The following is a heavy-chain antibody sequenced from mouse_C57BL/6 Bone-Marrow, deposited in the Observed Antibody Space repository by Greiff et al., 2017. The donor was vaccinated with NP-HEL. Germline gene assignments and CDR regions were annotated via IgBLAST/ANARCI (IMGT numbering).Heavy chain of an antibody. Sequence: VQLQQSGAELVKPGASVKMSCKASGYTFTSYWITWVKQRPGQGLEWIGDIYPGSGSTNYNEKFKSKATLTVDTSSSTAYMQLSSLTSEDSAVYYCARGGQVYYDYDGYYWGQGTTLTVSS. CDR1: GYTFTSYW. J-gene: IGHJ2*01. CDR2: IYPGSGST. V-gene: IGHV1-55*01. CDR3: ARGGQVYYDYDGYY. D-gene: IGHD2-4*01.